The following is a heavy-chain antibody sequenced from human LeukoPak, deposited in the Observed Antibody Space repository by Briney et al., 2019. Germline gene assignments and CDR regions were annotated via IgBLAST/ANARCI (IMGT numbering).Heavy chain of an antibody. CDR2: IKPDGSGE. D-gene: IGHD4-23*01. CDR3: AKDWGDYGGLDAFDI. V-gene: IGHV3-7*03. Sequence: GGSLRLSCAASGFTFSNYWMTWVRQAPGKALQWVANIKPDGSGEYYVDSLKGRFTISRDNAKNSLYLQMNSLRAEDTALYYCAKDWGDYGGLDAFDIWGQGTMVTVSS. CDR1: GFTFSNYW. J-gene: IGHJ3*02.